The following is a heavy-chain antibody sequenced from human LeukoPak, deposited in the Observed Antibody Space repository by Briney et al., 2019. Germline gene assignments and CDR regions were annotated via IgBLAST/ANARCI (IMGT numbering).Heavy chain of an antibody. CDR2: IYYSGSS. D-gene: IGHD2-15*01. J-gene: IGHJ5*02. CDR1: GGSISSSSSY. CDR3: ARHWESSVVAARTYNWFDP. V-gene: IGHV4-39*01. Sequence: SETLSLTCSVSGGSISSSSSYWGWIRQPPGKGLEWIGSIYYSGSSFDNPALKSRVTISVDTSKNQFSLKLSSVTAADTAVYYCARHWESSVVAARTYNWFDPWGQGTLVTVSS.